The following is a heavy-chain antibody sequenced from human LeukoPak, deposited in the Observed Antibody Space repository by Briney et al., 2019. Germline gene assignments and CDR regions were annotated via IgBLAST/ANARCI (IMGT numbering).Heavy chain of an antibody. Sequence: ASVKVSCKASGYTFTNYYMHWVRQAPGQGLEWMGGIIPIFGTANYAQKFQGRVTITADESTSTAYMELSSLRSEDTAVYYCARGPGYSYGLSDYWGQGTLVTVSS. D-gene: IGHD5-18*01. J-gene: IGHJ4*02. CDR1: GYTFTNYY. CDR2: IIPIFGTA. V-gene: IGHV1-69*13. CDR3: ARGPGYSYGLSDY.